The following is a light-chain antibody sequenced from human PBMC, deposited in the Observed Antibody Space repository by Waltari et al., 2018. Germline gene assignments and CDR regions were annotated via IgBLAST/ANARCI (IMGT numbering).Light chain of an antibody. Sequence: QSVLTQPPSVSGAPGQRVTISCTGSSPNLGPNHGVPWYQQVPGTAPKLLLHGNSNRPSGVPDRFSASKSGTSASLAITGLQADDEADYYCQSYDSSLSRYVFGSGTEVTVL. CDR2: GNS. CDR1: SPNLGPNHG. V-gene: IGLV1-40*01. J-gene: IGLJ1*01. CDR3: QSYDSSLSRYV.